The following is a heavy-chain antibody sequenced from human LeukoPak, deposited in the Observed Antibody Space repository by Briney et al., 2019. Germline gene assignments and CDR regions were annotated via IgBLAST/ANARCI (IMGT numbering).Heavy chain of an antibody. V-gene: IGHV4-39*01. D-gene: IGHD1-26*01. CDR1: GGSFSSGSYY. J-gene: IGHJ4*02. CDR3: ARRRENYYPYFDC. CDR2: IYYSGST. Sequence: SETLYLTCTVSGGSFSSGSYYWGWIRQPPGKGLEWIGSIYYSGSTYYNPSLKSRVTISVDTSKNQFSLKLTSVTAADTAVYYCARRRENYYPYFDCWGQGTLVTVSS.